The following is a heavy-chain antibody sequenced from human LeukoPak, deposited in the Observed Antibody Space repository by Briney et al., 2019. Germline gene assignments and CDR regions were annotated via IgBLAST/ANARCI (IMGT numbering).Heavy chain of an antibody. Sequence: GRSLRLSCAASGFTFSSYGMHWVRQAPGKGPEWVAVISYDGSNKYYADSVKGRFTISRDNSKNTLYLQMNSLRAEDTAVYYCAKSPWGDSSGYYSDYWGQGTLVTVSS. J-gene: IGHJ4*02. CDR3: AKSPWGDSSGYYSDY. CDR2: ISYDGSNK. CDR1: GFTFSSYG. V-gene: IGHV3-30*18. D-gene: IGHD3-22*01.